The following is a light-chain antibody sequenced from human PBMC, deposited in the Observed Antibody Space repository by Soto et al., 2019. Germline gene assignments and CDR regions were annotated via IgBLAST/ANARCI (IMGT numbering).Light chain of an antibody. CDR3: SSYTSSSPDV. V-gene: IGLV2-14*01. Sequence: QSALTQPASVSGSPGQSITISCTGTSSDVGGYNYVSWYQQHPGKAPKLMIYDVSNRPSGVSNRFSGSTSGNTASLTISGLQPEDEADYYCSSYTSSSPDVFGTGTKLTVL. CDR2: DVS. CDR1: SSDVGGYNY. J-gene: IGLJ1*01.